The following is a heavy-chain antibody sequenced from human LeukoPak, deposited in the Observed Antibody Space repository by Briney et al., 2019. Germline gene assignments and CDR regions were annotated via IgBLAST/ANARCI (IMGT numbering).Heavy chain of an antibody. CDR1: GFTFSSYA. J-gene: IGHJ3*02. CDR2: IVYIGST. D-gene: IGHD2-2*01. V-gene: IGHV4-59*01. CDR3: ARAPRGSSSSAFDI. Sequence: LSCAASGFTFSSYAMSWVRQAPGKGLEWIGYIVYIGSTTYNPSLKSRVSISIDTSKNQFSLKLNSMTPADTAVYYCARAPRGSSSSAFDIWGQGTVVTVSS.